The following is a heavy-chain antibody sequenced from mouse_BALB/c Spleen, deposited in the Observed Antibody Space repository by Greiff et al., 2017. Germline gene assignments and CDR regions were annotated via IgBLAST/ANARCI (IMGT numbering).Heavy chain of an antibody. CDR2: FNSDGGST. Sequence: EVHLVESGGGLVQPGGSRKLSWKSNNSDFPSLNMPWVRKTPGKGLGLVAPFNSDGGSTYYPDTMERRFIISRDNTKKTLYLQMSSLRSEDTALYYCARHNYRYDWFAYWGQGTLVTVSA. D-gene: IGHD2-14*01. CDR1: NSDFPSLN. CDR3: ARHNYRYDWFAY. J-gene: IGHJ3*01. V-gene: IGHV5-2*01.